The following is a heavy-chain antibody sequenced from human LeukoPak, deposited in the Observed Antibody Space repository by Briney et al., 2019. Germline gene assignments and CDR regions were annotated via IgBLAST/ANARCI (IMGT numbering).Heavy chain of an antibody. Sequence: GASVKVSCKASGYTFTSYDINSVRQATGQGLEWMGWMNPNSGNTGYAQKFQGRVTMTRNTSISTAYMELSSLRSEDTAVYYCARSLSYDSSGYRQSARWFDPWGQGTLVTVSS. CDR1: GYTFTSYD. J-gene: IGHJ5*02. CDR2: MNPNSGNT. V-gene: IGHV1-8*01. CDR3: ARSLSYDSSGYRQSARWFDP. D-gene: IGHD3-22*01.